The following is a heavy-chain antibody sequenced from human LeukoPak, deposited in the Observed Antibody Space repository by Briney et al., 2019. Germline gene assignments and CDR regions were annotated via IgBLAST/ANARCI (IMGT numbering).Heavy chain of an antibody. CDR3: ARSAYYDFWSGYSYPTYFDY. CDR1: GGSISTYY. Sequence: SETLSLTCRVSGGSISTYYWSWIRQPPGKGLEWIGYISYSGSTYYNPSLKSRVTISVDTSKNQFSLKLSSVTAADTAVYYCARSAYYDFWSGYSYPTYFDYWGQGTLVTVSS. V-gene: IGHV4-59*12. J-gene: IGHJ4*02. D-gene: IGHD3-3*01. CDR2: ISYSGST.